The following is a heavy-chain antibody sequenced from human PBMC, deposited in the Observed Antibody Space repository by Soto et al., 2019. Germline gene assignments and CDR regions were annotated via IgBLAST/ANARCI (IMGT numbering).Heavy chain of an antibody. J-gene: IGHJ4*02. D-gene: IGHD3-22*01. Sequence: ASETLSLTCTVSGGSISSGSYYWTWIRQHPGKGLEWIGHIYSTESTNYNPSLKSRLTISVDMSASQFSLKLSSVTVADTAVYYCARSDSSTKTRYYFDRWGQGTLVTVSS. V-gene: IGHV4-31*03. CDR2: IYSTEST. CDR1: GGSISSGSYY. CDR3: ARSDSSTKTRYYFDR.